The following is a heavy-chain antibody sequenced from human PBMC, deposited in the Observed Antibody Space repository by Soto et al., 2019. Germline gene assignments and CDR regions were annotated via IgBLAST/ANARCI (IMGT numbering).Heavy chain of an antibody. CDR2: IVRDGTQA. J-gene: IGHJ5*02. D-gene: IGHD3-16*01. CDR1: GFTFSRHG. Sequence: QVQLVESGGGVVQPGTSLRLSCAASGFTFSRHGMHWVRQAPGKGPESVAVIVRDGTQAFYGDSVRGRFTISRDNSRNRLFLEMDNLRVEDTALYYCARDDDYDDNGLDHWGQGTLVTVSP. CDR3: ARDDDYDDNGLDH. V-gene: IGHV3-33*01.